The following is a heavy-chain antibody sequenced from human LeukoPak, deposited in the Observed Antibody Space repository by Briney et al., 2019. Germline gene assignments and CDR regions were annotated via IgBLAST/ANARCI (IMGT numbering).Heavy chain of an antibody. CDR2: IQDRGRP. CDR3: AMSDYSEYFSRGGRLLVRNAFDI. D-gene: IGHD2/OR15-2a*01. Sequence: SETLSLTCSVSGGSIRSQSWSWIRQPPGKGLEWMGYIQDRGRPNYHPSLMSRVTISVDMSRSQFSLMLTSVTAADTAVYFCAMSDYSEYFSRGGRLLVRNAFDIWGLGTVVTVSS. V-gene: IGHV4-59*11. CDR1: GGSIRSQS. J-gene: IGHJ3*02.